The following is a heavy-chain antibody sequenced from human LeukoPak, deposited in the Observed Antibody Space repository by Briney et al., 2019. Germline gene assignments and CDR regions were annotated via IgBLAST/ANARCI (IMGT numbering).Heavy chain of an antibody. CDR3: ARGSWELLH. J-gene: IGHJ4*02. V-gene: IGHV1-8*03. Sequence: ASVKASCKASGYTFTSYDINWVRQAPGQGLEWMGWMNPNSGNTGYAQKFQGRVTITRNTSISTAHMELSSLRSEDTAVYYCARGSWELLHWGQGTLVTVSS. CDR1: GYTFTSYD. D-gene: IGHD1-26*01. CDR2: MNPNSGNT.